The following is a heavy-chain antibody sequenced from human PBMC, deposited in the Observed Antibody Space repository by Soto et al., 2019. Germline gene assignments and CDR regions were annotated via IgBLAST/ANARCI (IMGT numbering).Heavy chain of an antibody. V-gene: IGHV4-59*01. CDR1: GGSISSYY. Sequence: SSETLSLTCTVSGGSISSYYWSWIRQPPGKGLEWIGYIYYSGSTNYNPSLKSRVTISVDTSKNQFSLKLSSVTAADTAVYYCARDDTAMVTPWGQGXLVTVYS. CDR2: IYYSGST. D-gene: IGHD5-18*01. J-gene: IGHJ5*02. CDR3: ARDDTAMVTP.